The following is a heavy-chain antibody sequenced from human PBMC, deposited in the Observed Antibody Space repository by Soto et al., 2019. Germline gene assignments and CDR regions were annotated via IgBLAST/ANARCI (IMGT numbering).Heavy chain of an antibody. J-gene: IGHJ4*02. V-gene: IGHV1-18*04. CDR3: ARDRPYDLWSGHHVHFDY. D-gene: IGHD3-3*01. CDR2: ISAYDGNT. Sequence: QVQLVQSGAAVKKPGASVKVPCKAPGYTFTSYGISWVRQAPGQGLEGMGWISAYDGNTTYAQKLQGRVTMTTDTPASTAYMELRSLRSGDTAVYYWARDRPYDLWSGHHVHFDYWGQGTLVTVSS. CDR1: GYTFTSYG.